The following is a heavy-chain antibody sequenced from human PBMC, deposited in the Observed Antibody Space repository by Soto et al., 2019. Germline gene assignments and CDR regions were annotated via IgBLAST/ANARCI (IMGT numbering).Heavy chain of an antibody. CDR1: GGTFSSQT. J-gene: IGHJ3*02. D-gene: IGHD1-1*01. Sequence: QVQLVQSGAEVKEPGSSVKVSCKVSGGTFSSQTINWVRQVPGQGLEWMGSVIPIIGEGKYAQSFLGRVTIPANRSRSTAYMELSSLRSEERAVFYCARPAVNDLDADSSAFDIWGQGTMVTVSS. V-gene: IGHV1-69*02. CDR3: ARPAVNDLDADSSAFDI. CDR2: VIPIIGEG.